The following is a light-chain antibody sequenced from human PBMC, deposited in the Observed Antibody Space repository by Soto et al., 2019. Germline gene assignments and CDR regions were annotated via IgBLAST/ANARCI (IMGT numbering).Light chain of an antibody. J-gene: IGLJ1*01. CDR2: EVR. V-gene: IGLV2-14*01. Sequence: QSALTQPASVSGSPGQSITISCTGTSSGVGGYNYVSWYQQHPGKAPKLIIFEVRNRPSGVSNRFSGSKSGNTASLTISGLQAEDEADYYCNSYTSSRTHYVFGTGTKLTVL. CDR1: SSGVGGYNY. CDR3: NSYTSSRTHYV.